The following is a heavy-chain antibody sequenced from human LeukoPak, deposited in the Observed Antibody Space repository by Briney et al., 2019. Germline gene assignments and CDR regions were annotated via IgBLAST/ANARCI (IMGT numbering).Heavy chain of an antibody. CDR2: INPNSGGT. V-gene: IGHV1-2*02. J-gene: IGHJ2*01. Sequence: ASVKVSCKASGYTFTGYFMHWVRQAPGQGLEWMGWINPNSGGTNYAQKFQGRVTMTGDTSISTAYMELSRLRSDDTAVYYCARRPRQVAVTATWAAWYFDLWGRGTLVTVSS. CDR3: ARRPRQVAVTATWAAWYFDL. D-gene: IGHD2-21*02. CDR1: GYTFTGYF.